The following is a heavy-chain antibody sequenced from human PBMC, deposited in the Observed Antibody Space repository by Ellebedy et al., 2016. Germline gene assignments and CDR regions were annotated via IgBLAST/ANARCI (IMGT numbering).Heavy chain of an antibody. CDR2: IYYSGST. D-gene: IGHD3-16*02. V-gene: IGHV4-39*07. CDR3: ASAGYDYVWGSYRPHFDY. CDR1: GGSISSSSYY. J-gene: IGHJ4*02. Sequence: SETLSLXCTVSGGSISSSSYYWGWIRQPPGKGLEWIESIYYSGSTYYNPSLKSRVTISVDTSKNQFSLKLSSVTAADTAVYYCASAGYDYVWGSYRPHFDYWGQGTLVTVSS.